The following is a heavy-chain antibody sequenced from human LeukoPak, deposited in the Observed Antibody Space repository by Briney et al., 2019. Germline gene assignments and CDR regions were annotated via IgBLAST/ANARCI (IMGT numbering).Heavy chain of an antibody. CDR1: GDSINTGYNY. V-gene: IGHV4-31*03. CDR3: ARDVLLGSTRYLDY. Sequence: PSETLPLTCSVSGDSINTGYNYWNWVRQHPRKGLEWIGYIYRSGSTYYNPSFESRGTISVDTSKNQFSLRLRSVTAADTAVYYCARDVLLGSTRYLDYWGPGILVTVSS. D-gene: IGHD2-8*02. CDR2: IYRSGST. J-gene: IGHJ4*02.